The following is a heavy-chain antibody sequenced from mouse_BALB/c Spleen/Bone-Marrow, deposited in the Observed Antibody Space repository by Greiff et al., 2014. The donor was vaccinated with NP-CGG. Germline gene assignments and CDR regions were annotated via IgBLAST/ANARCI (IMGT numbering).Heavy chain of an antibody. CDR3: VRENYNYDGDAMDY. CDR1: GYTFTYYT. D-gene: IGHD2-12*01. CDR2: INPSSGYT. Sequence: QVQLQQPAAELARPGASVKMSCKTSGYTFTYYTMHWVKQRPGQGLEWIGYINPSSGYTDYNQKFKDKTTLTTDKSSSTAYLQLSSLTSEDSAVYYCVRENYNYDGDAMDYWGQGTPVTVSS. J-gene: IGHJ4*01. V-gene: IGHV1-4*02.